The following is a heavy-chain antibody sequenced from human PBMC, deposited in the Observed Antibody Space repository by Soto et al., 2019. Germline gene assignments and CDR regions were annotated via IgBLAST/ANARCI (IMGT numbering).Heavy chain of an antibody. Sequence: EVQVVESGGGLVRPGGSLRLSCAASGFTFSNYEMNWVRQPPGKGLEWVSYISASGSPIYYVDSVKGRFTISRDNAKNSLFLQMNSLRAEDTAIYYCARLVRDGYNFDFWGQGTLVTVSS. D-gene: IGHD5-12*01. J-gene: IGHJ4*02. CDR2: ISASGSPI. CDR1: GFTFSNYE. CDR3: ARLVRDGYNFDF. V-gene: IGHV3-48*03.